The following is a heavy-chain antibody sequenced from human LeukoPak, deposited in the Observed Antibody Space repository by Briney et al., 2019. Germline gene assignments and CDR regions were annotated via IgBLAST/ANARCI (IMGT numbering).Heavy chain of an antibody. D-gene: IGHD1-26*01. V-gene: IGHV4-34*01. CDR2: INHSGST. CDR1: GGSFSGYY. J-gene: IGHJ4*02. Sequence: PSETLSLTCAVYGGSFSGYYWSWIRQPPGKGLEWIGEINHSGSTNYNPSLKSRVTISVDTSKNQFSLKLSSVTAADTAVYYCARGGVGANYWGQGTLVTVSS. CDR3: ARGGVGANY.